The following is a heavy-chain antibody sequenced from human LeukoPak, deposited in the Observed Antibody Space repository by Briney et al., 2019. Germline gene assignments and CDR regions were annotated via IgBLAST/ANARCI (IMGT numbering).Heavy chain of an antibody. D-gene: IGHD2-21*02. Sequence: TGGSLRLSCAASGFTFSSSWMSWVRQAPGKGLEWVANINQDGSVKHSVDSVKGRFTISRDNAKNSLFLEMNSLRAEDTAVYFCARGDVFDYWGQGTLVTVSP. CDR1: GFTFSSSW. CDR2: INQDGSVK. CDR3: ARGDVFDY. V-gene: IGHV3-7*04. J-gene: IGHJ4*02.